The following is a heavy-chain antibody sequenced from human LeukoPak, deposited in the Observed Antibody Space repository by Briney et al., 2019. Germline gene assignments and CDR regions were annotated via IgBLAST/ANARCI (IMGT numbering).Heavy chain of an antibody. Sequence: PGGSLRLSCAASGFTFSSYSMSWVRQAPGKGLEWVANIKQDGSEKYYVDSVKGRFTISRDIAKNSLYLQMNSLRAEDTAVYYCAGQSMAVAVNAFDIWGQGTMLTVSS. V-gene: IGHV3-7*01. D-gene: IGHD6-19*01. J-gene: IGHJ3*02. CDR1: GFTFSSYS. CDR2: IKQDGSEK. CDR3: AGQSMAVAVNAFDI.